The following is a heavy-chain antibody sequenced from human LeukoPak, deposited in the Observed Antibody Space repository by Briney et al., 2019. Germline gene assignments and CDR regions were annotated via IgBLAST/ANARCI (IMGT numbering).Heavy chain of an antibody. V-gene: IGHV3-7*01. J-gene: IGHJ4*02. D-gene: IGHD2-2*01. CDR1: GFAFTNYW. CDR3: ARSGYSSTWYLQNFELDY. CDR2: IKQDGSQK. Sequence: GGSLRLSCAASGFAFTNYWMSWVRQAPGKGLEWVANIKQDGSQKYYVDSVKGRFTISRDNAKNSVYLQMNSLRAQDTAVYFCARSGYSSTWYLQNFELDYWGQGTLVTVSS.